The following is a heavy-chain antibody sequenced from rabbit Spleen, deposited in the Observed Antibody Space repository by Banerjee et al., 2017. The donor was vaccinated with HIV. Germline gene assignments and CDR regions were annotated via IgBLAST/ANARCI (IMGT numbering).Heavy chain of an antibody. CDR2: IDAARGRA. CDR1: GFSFSSNDY. CDR3: ASGSDVYTRMYL. J-gene: IGHJ3*01. D-gene: IGHD4-2*01. Sequence: QSLEESGGDLVKPGASLTLTCTASGFSFSSNDYMCWVRQAPGKGLEWIGSIDAARGRAHYATWLNGRFTISRDNAQITVDLQMNILTSSDTATYFCASGSDVYTRMYLWGQGTLVTAS. V-gene: IGHV1S40*01.